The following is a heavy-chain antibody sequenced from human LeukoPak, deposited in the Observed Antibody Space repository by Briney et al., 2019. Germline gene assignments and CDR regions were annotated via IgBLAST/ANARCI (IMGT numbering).Heavy chain of an antibody. CDR3: ARVREPYYYGSGSEFDP. CDR2: IKQDGSEK. Sequence: PGGSLRLSCAASGFTFSSYWMSWVRQAPGKGLEWVANIKQDGSEKYYVDSVKGRFTISRDNAKNSLYLQMNSLRAEDTAVYYCARVREPYYYGSGSEFDPWGQGTLVTVSS. V-gene: IGHV3-7*01. D-gene: IGHD3-10*01. J-gene: IGHJ5*02. CDR1: GFTFSSYW.